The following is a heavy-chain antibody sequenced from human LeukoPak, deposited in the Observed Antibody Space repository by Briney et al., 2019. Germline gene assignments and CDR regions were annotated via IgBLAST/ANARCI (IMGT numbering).Heavy chain of an antibody. D-gene: IGHD3-3*01. CDR1: GDSIRSYY. CDR2: INHSGST. CDR3: ARQFIYDLWSGPDAFDI. Sequence: SETLSLTCTVSGDSIRSYYWSWIRQPPGKGLEWIGEINHSGSTNYNPSLKSRVTISVDTSKNQFSLKLSSVTAADTAVYYCARQFIYDLWSGPDAFDIWGQGTMVTVSS. V-gene: IGHV4-34*01. J-gene: IGHJ3*02.